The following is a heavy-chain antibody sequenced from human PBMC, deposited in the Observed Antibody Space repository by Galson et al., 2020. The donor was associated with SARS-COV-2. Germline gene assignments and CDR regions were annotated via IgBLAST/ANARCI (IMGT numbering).Heavy chain of an antibody. Sequence: GGSLRLSCAASGFTFSSYKMNWVRQAPGKGLEWVSYISSSGSTIYYADSVKGRFTISRDNAKNSLYLQMNSLRAEDTAVYYCARYLEFSSPNYYYYYGMDVWGQGTTVTVSS. CDR1: GFTFSSYK. D-gene: IGHD6-13*01. CDR3: ARYLEFSSPNYYYYYGMDV. CDR2: ISSSGSTI. J-gene: IGHJ6*02. V-gene: IGHV3-48*03.